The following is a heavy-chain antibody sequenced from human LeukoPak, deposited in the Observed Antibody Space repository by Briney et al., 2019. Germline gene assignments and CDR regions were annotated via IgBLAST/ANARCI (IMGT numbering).Heavy chain of an antibody. CDR1: GFNFDDYG. CDR3: SGIAVAGIY. J-gene: IGHJ4*02. CDR2: INWNGGST. D-gene: IGHD6-19*01. Sequence: PGGSLRLSCVASGFNFDDYGMSWVRQAPGKGLEWVSGINWNGGSTNYADSVKGRFTIYRDNAKSSLYLQMNSLRTEDTAVYYCSGIAVAGIYWGQGTLVTVSS. V-gene: IGHV3-20*04.